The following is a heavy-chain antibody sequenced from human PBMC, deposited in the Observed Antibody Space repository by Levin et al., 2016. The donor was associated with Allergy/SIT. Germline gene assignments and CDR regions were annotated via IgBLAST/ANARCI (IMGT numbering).Heavy chain of an antibody. J-gene: IGHJ6*02. D-gene: IGHD1-1*01. CDR3: ARHQNWNDDGNYYYGMDV. Sequence: GESLKISCKASGYSFTSYWIGWVRQMPGKGLEWMGIIYPGDSDTRYSPSFQGQVTISADKSISTAYLQWSSLKASDTAMYYCARHQNWNDDGNYYYGMDVWGQGTTVTVSS. V-gene: IGHV5-51*01. CDR1: GYSFTSYW. CDR2: IYPGDSDT.